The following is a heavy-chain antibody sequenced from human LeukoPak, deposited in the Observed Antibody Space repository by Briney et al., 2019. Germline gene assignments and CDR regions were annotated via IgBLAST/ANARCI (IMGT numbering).Heavy chain of an antibody. J-gene: IGHJ3*02. CDR1: GYTFTGHH. CDR3: ARAREESTGNYDAFDI. D-gene: IGHD1-1*01. CDR2: IKPDSGDT. Sequence: ASVKVSCKASGYTFTGHHMHWVRQAPGQGLEWMGWIKPDSGDTNYAQRFHGRVTMTRDKSITTAYMELSRVRYDGTAVYYCARAREESTGNYDAFDIWGQGTMVTVSS. V-gene: IGHV1-2*02.